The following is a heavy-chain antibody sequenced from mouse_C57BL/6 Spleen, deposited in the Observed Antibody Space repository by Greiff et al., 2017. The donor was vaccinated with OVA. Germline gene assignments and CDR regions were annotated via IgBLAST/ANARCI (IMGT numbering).Heavy chain of an antibody. CDR1: GFTFSDYG. D-gene: IGHD2-4*01. V-gene: IGHV5-17*01. Sequence: EVQLVESGGGLVKPGGSLKLSCAASGFTFSDYGMHWVRQAPEKGLEWVAYISSGSSTIYYADTVKGRFTISRDNAKNTLFLQMTSLRSEDTAMYYCARGDYDYDGYAMDDWGQGTSVTVSS. CDR2: ISSGSSTI. CDR3: ARGDYDYDGYAMDD. J-gene: IGHJ4*01.